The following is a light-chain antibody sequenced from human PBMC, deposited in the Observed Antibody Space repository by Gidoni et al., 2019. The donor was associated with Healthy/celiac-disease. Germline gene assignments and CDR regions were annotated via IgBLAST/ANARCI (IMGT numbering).Light chain of an antibody. J-gene: IGKJ1*01. Sequence: AIRMTQSPSSLSASTGARVTITCRASQGISSYLALYQQKPGKAPKLLSYAASTLQSGVPSRFSGSGSWTDFTLTIICLQSEDFATYYCQQYYSYPRTFGQGTKVEIK. V-gene: IGKV1-8*01. CDR1: QGISSY. CDR3: QQYYSYPRT. CDR2: AAS.